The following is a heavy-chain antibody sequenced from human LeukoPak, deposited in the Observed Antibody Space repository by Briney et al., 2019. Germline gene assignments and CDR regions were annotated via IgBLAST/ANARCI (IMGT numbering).Heavy chain of an antibody. CDR1: GFTFSSYS. CDR2: ISSSSSYI. CDR3: ARLTTGFWGFDI. J-gene: IGHJ3*02. V-gene: IGHV3-21*01. Sequence: GGSLTLSCAASGFTFSSYSMNWVRQAPGKGLEWVSSISSSSSYIYYADSVKGRFTISRDNAKNSLYLQMNSLRAEDTAVYYCARLTTGFWGFDIWGQGTMVTVSS. D-gene: IGHD3-16*01.